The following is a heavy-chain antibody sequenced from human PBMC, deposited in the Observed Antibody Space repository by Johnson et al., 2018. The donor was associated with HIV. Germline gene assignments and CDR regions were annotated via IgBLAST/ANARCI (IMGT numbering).Heavy chain of an antibody. CDR2: ISYDGSNK. V-gene: IGHV3-30*18. J-gene: IGHJ3*02. CDR3: AKCLIGAVDI. Sequence: VQLVESGGGLVKPGGSLRLSCAASGFTFSSYGMHWVRQAPGKGLEWVAVISYDGSNKYYADSVKGRFTISRDNSKNTLYLQMNSLRAEDTAVYYCAKCLIGAVDIWGQGTMVTVSS. D-gene: IGHD2/OR15-2a*01. CDR1: GFTFSSYG.